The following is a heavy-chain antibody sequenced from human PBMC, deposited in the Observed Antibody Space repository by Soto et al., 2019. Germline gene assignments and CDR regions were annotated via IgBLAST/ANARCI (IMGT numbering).Heavy chain of an antibody. CDR1: GGSISSSSYY. V-gene: IGHV4-39*01. CDR2: IYYSGST. J-gene: IGHJ6*02. CDR3: ARSYCSSTSCYTDNYYYYYGTDV. D-gene: IGHD2-2*02. Sequence: SETLSLTCTVSGGSISSSSYYWGWIRQPPGKGLEWIGSIYYSGSTYYNPSLKSRVTISVDTSRNQFSLKLSSVTAADTAVYYCARSYCSSTSCYTDNYYYYYGTDVWGQGTTVTVSS.